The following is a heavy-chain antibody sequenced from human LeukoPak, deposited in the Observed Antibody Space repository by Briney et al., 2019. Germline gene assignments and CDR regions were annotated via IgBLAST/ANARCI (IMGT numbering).Heavy chain of an antibody. J-gene: IGHJ4*02. D-gene: IGHD6-13*01. CDR2: IRGKAYGGTT. CDR1: GFTFGDYT. CDR3: TRDTRGGVSAAGPL. V-gene: IGHV3-49*03. Sequence: GGSLRLSCTSSGFTFGDYTMSWFRQAPGKGLEWVGFIRGKAYGGTTEYAASVKGRFTISRDDSKSIAYLQMNSLKIEDTAVYYCTRDTRGGVSAAGPLWGQGTLVTVSS.